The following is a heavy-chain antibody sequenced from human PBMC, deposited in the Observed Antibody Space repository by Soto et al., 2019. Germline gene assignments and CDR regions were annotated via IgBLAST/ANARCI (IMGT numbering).Heavy chain of an antibody. J-gene: IGHJ6*02. CDR1: GYTFTSYG. CDR3: ARVRWSGYSTRDYYYYGMDV. CDR2: INAYNGNT. V-gene: IGHV1-18*01. D-gene: IGHD3-3*01. Sequence: ASVKVSCKASGYTFTSYGISWVRQAPGQGLECMGWINAYNGNTNNAQKLQGRATMTTDTSTSTAYMELRSLRSADTAVYYCARVRWSGYSTRDYYYYGMDVWGQGTTVTVSS.